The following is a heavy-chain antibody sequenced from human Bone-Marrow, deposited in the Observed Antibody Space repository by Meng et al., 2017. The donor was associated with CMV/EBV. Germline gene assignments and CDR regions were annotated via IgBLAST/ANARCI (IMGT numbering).Heavy chain of an antibody. D-gene: IGHD2-15*01. J-gene: IGHJ4*02. CDR3: AREKTGSTNHFDY. V-gene: IGHV3-21*01. Sequence: GGSLRLSCAASGFTFSSYSMNWVRQAPGKGLEWVSSISSSSSYIYYADSVKGRFTISRDNAKNSLYLQMNSLRAEDTAVYYCAREKTGSTNHFDYWGQGTLVTVSS. CDR2: ISSSSSYI. CDR1: GFTFSSYS.